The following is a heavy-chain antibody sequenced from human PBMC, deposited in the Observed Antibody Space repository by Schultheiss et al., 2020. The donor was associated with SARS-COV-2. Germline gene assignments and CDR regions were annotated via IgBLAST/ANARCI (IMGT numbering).Heavy chain of an antibody. V-gene: IGHV1-2*02. CDR3: AKGGTTAYCSGGGCYPFYFDS. CDR1: GYTFTSYG. Sequence: ASVKVSCKASGYTFTSYGISWVRQAPGQGLEWMGWINPNSGGTNYAQKFQGRVTVTGDTSISTAYMELSSLRSDDTAVYYCAKGGTTAYCSGGGCYPFYFDSWGQGTLVTVSS. J-gene: IGHJ4*02. D-gene: IGHD2-15*01. CDR2: INPNSGGT.